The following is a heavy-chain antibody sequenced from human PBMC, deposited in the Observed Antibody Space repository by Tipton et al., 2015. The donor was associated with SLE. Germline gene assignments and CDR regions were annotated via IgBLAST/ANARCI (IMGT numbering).Heavy chain of an antibody. D-gene: IGHD6-13*01. CDR2: ISSSGSTI. J-gene: IGHJ4*02. CDR3: AKDRAAAGTCFDY. V-gene: IGHV3-48*04. Sequence: SGFTFSSYGMHWVRQAPGKGLEWVSYISSSGSTIYYADSVKGRFTISRDNAKNSLYLQMNSLRAEDTALYYCAKDRAAAGTCFDYWGQGTLVTVSS. CDR1: GFTFSSYG.